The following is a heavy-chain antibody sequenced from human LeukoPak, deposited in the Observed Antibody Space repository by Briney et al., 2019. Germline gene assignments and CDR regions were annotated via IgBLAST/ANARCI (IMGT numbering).Heavy chain of an antibody. CDR2: IWYDGSNK. V-gene: IGHV3-33*01. CDR1: GITFSSYG. CDR3: ASDGGYYDSSGYYFDY. D-gene: IGHD3-22*01. J-gene: IGHJ4*02. Sequence: GGSLRLSCAASGITFSSYGMHWVRQAPGKGLESVAVIWYDGSNKYYADSVKGRFTISRDNSKNTLYLQMNSLGAEDTAVYYCASDGGYYDSSGYYFDYWGQGTLVTVSS.